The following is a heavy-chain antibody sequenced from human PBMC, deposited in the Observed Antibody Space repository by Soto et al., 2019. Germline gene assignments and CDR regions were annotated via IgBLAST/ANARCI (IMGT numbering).Heavy chain of an antibody. V-gene: IGHV1-3*01. CDR1: GYTFTSYG. CDR3: ARYSRPDFDY. Sequence: GASVKVSCKASGYTFTSYGISWVRQAPGQRLEWMGWINACNGNTKYSQKFQGRVTITRDTSASTAYMELSSLRFEDTAVYYCARYSRPDFDYWGQGTLVTVSS. D-gene: IGHD6-13*01. J-gene: IGHJ4*02. CDR2: INACNGNT.